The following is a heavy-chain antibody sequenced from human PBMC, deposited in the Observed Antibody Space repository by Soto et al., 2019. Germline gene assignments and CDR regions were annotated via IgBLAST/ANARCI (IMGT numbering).Heavy chain of an antibody. CDR1: GFSLSTSGVG. Sequence: QITLKESGPTLVKPTQPLTLTCTFSGFSLSTSGVGVGWIRQPPGKALEWLALIYWDDDKRYSPSLKSRLTSTKDTSKNQVVLTMTNMDPVDKASYYCERARVMVRGVLFVDSWGQGTLVTVSS. D-gene: IGHD3-10*01. CDR2: IYWDDDK. J-gene: IGHJ4*02. V-gene: IGHV2-5*02. CDR3: ERARVMVRGVLFVDS.